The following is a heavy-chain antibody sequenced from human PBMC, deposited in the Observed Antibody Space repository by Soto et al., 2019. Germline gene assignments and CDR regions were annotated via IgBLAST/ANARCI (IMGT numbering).Heavy chain of an antibody. CDR3: ATVRITMVRVVIITGWFDP. J-gene: IGHJ5*02. CDR1: GYTLTELS. D-gene: IGHD3-10*01. V-gene: IGHV1-24*01. Sequence: ASVKVSCKVSGYTLTELSMHWVRQAPGKGLEWMGGFDPEDGETIYAQKFQGRVTMTEDTSTDTAYMELSSLRSEDTAVYYCATVRITMVRVVIITGWFDPWGQGTLVTVSS. CDR2: FDPEDGET.